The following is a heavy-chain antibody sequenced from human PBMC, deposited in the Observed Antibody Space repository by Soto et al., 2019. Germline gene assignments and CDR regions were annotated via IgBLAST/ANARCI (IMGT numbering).Heavy chain of an antibody. CDR1: GGSISSGGYS. V-gene: IGHV4-30-2*01. CDR2: IYHSGST. J-gene: IGHJ5*02. D-gene: IGHD3-22*01. Sequence: PSETLSLTCAVSGGSISSGGYSWSWIRQPPGKGLEWIGYIYHSGSTYYNPSLKSRVTISVDRSKNQFSLKLSSVTAADTAVYYCARGGHSSGYYYSNWFDPWGQGTLVTAPQ. CDR3: ARGGHSSGYYYSNWFDP.